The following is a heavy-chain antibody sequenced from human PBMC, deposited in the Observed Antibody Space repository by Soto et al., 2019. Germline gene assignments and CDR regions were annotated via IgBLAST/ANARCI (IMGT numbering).Heavy chain of an antibody. Sequence: SETLSLTCTVAGGSISSSSYYWGWIRQPPGKGLEWIGSIYYSGNTYYNPSLKSRVTISVDTAKNQFSLKLSSVTAADTAVYYCARDKITGLFDYWGQGTLVTVSS. J-gene: IGHJ4*02. CDR3: ARDKITGLFDY. V-gene: IGHV4-39*02. CDR2: IYYSGNT. D-gene: IGHD2-8*02. CDR1: GGSISSSSYY.